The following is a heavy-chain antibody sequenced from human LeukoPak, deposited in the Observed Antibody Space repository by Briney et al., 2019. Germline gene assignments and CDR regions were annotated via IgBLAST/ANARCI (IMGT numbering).Heavy chain of an antibody. J-gene: IGHJ6*03. V-gene: IGHV1-69*05. Sequence: ASAKVSCKASGGTFSSYAISWVRQAPGQGLEWMGGIIPIFGTANYAQKFQGRVTITTDESTSTAYMELSSLRSEDTAVYYCASVGIAAHHYYMDVWGKGTTVTVSS. CDR2: IIPIFGTA. CDR3: ASVGIAAHHYYMDV. CDR1: GGTFSSYA. D-gene: IGHD6-6*01.